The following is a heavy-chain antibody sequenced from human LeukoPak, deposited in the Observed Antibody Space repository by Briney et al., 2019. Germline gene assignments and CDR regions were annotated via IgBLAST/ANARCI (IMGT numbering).Heavy chain of an antibody. CDR1: GFTFSSYA. Sequence: GGSLRLSCAASGFTFSSYAMSWVRQAPGKGLEWVSAISGSGGSTYCADSVKGRFTISRDNSKNTLYLQTNSLRAEDTAVYYCAKDREYYDSSGYSFDYWGQGTLVTVSS. CDR2: ISGSGGST. D-gene: IGHD3-22*01. CDR3: AKDREYYDSSGYSFDY. J-gene: IGHJ4*02. V-gene: IGHV3-23*01.